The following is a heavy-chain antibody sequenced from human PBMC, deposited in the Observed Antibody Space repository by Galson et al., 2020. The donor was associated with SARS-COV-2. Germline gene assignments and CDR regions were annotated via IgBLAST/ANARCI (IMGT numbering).Heavy chain of an antibody. J-gene: IGHJ3*02. V-gene: IGHV6-1*01. D-gene: IGHD6-19*01. CDR1: GDSVSSDSAS. CDR2: TYYRSRWNN. Sequence: SQTLSLTCAISGDSVSSDSASWNWIRQSPSRGLEWLCRTYYRSRWNNDYAVSVESRITIDPDTSKNQFSLHLNSVTPEDTAVYYCARDVAAVADAFDIWGPGTLVTVSP. CDR3: ARDVAAVADAFDI.